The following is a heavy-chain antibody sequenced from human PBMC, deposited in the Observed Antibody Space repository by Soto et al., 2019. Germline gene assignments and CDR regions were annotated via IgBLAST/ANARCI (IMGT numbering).Heavy chain of an antibody. Sequence: QVQLQQWGAGLLKPSETLSLTCAVNSESLSGYYWSWIRQSPGKGLEWIGEIDGSGTTNYSPSLSGRVAMSVDTSKNHFSLSLSSVCATDTAAYYCVGARGRLVGFGYCRQATLVTVSS. J-gene: IGHJ4*02. CDR2: IDGSGTT. CDR1: SESLSGYY. CDR3: VGARGRLVGFGY. D-gene: IGHD6-6*01. V-gene: IGHV4-34*01.